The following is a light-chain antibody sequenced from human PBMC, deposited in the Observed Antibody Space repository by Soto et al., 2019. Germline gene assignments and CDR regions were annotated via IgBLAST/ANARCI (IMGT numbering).Light chain of an antibody. CDR3: QQYNSYSWT. Sequence: STLSASVGDRVTITCRASQSISSWLAWYQQKPGKAPKLLIYKASSLESGVPSRFSGSGSGTEFTLTISSLQPDDFATYYCQQYNSYSWTFGQGTKVDIK. J-gene: IGKJ1*01. CDR1: QSISSW. CDR2: KAS. V-gene: IGKV1-5*03.